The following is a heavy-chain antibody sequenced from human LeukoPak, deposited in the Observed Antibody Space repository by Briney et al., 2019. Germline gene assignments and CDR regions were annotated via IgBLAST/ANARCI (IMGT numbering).Heavy chain of an antibody. V-gene: IGHV4-59*01. CDR3: ARGGIAVAGKVSGYFDY. D-gene: IGHD6-19*01. CDR2: IYYSGST. J-gene: IGHJ4*02. CDR1: CRSISSYY. Sequence: PSETLSLTCTVSCRSISSYYGSWIRQPPGKGLEWIGYIYYSGSTNYNPSLKSRVTISVDTSKNQFSLKLSSVTAANTAVHYCARGGIAVAGKVSGYFDYWGQGTLVTVSS.